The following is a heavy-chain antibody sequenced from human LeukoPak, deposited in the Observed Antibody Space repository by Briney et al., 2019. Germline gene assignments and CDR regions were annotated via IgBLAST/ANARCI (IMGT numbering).Heavy chain of an antibody. CDR3: AREGVQTTVDAFDI. CDR1: EFTLKIYP. CDR2: ISHDGSDK. J-gene: IGHJ3*02. V-gene: IGHV3-30*04. Sequence: PGGSLRLSCGASEFTLKIYPMHWVRQAPGKGLEWLSVISHDGSDKNNADSVKGRFIISRDNSKNTIYLQLNSLRPEDTAMYYCAREGVQTTVDAFDIWGLGTMVIVSS. D-gene: IGHD4-17*01.